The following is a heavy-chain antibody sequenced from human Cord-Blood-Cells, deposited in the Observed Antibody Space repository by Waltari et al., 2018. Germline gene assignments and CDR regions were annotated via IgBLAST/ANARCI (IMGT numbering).Heavy chain of an antibody. CDR2: INRSGST. D-gene: IGHD2-8*02. V-gene: IGHV4-34*01. J-gene: IGHJ3*02. Sequence: QVQLQQWGAGLLKPSETLSLTCAVYGGSFSGYYWSWIRQPPGKGMEWSGEINRSGSTNNTPSLQSRVTISVDTSKNQFSLKLSSVTGADTAVYYCARGYWVETAVAFDIWGQGTMVTVSS. CDR1: GGSFSGYY. CDR3: ARGYWVETAVAFDI.